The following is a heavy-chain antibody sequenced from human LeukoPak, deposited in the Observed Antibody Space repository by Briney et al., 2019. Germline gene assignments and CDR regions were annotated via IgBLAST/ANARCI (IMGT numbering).Heavy chain of an antibody. D-gene: IGHD2-8*01. CDR1: GFSFSTYW. Sequence: GGSLRLSCAASGFSFSTYWMTWVRQAPGKGLEWVACMKQDGSEIYYVDSVKGRFTISRDNAQSSLYLQMNSLRAGDTAVYYCARGVYYFDYWGQGTLVTVSS. CDR3: ARGVYYFDY. V-gene: IGHV3-7*04. J-gene: IGHJ4*02. CDR2: MKQDGSEI.